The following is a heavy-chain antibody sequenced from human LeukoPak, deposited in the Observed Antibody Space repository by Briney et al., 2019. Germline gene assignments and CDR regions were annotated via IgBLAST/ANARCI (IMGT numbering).Heavy chain of an antibody. CDR2: IWYDGSNK. V-gene: IGHV3-33*01. CDR3: ARAEKATKDYYYYYYMDV. J-gene: IGHJ6*03. CDR1: GFTFSSYG. Sequence: GRSLRLSCAASGFTFSSYGMHWVRQAPGKGLEWVAVIWYDGSNKYYADSVKGRFTISRDNSKNTLYLQMNSLRAEDTAVYYCARAEKATKDYYYYYYMDVWGKGTTVTVSS. D-gene: IGHD1-1*01.